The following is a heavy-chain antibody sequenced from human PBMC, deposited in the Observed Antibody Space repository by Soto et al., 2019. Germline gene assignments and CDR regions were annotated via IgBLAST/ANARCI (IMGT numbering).Heavy chain of an antibody. Sequence: QVQLVQSGAEVKKPGSSVKVSCKASGGTFSSYAISWVRQAPGQGLEWMGGIIPIFGTANYAQKFQGRVTISADESTSTGYMELSSLRSEDTAVYYCAGTLRPVGGKPRVGWEWFDPWGQGTLVTVSS. D-gene: IGHD2-15*01. CDR2: IIPIFGTA. V-gene: IGHV1-69*01. CDR1: GGTFSSYA. J-gene: IGHJ5*02. CDR3: AGTLRPVGGKPRVGWEWFDP.